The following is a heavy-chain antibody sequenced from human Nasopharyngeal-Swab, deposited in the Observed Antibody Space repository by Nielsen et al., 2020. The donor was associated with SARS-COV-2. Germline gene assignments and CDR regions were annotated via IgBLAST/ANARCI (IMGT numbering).Heavy chain of an antibody. J-gene: IGHJ6*02. CDR3: ARDTSVDIVLLYYGMDV. D-gene: IGHD5-12*01. CDR1: GFTFNSHG. Sequence: GGSLRLSCAASGFTFNSHGMHWVRQAPGKGREWVAVISFDGSKKYYADSVKGRFTISRDSSKNTLYLQMNSLRAEDTAVYYCARDTSVDIVLLYYGMDVWGPGTTVTVSS. V-gene: IGHV3-30*03. CDR2: ISFDGSKK.